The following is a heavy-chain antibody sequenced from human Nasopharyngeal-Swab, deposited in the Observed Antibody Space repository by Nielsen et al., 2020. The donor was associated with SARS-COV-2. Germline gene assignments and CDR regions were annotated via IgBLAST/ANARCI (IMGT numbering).Heavy chain of an antibody. V-gene: IGHV7-4-1*02. D-gene: IGHD6-13*01. CDR2: INTNTGNP. J-gene: IGHJ4*02. CDR3: ARSEIAAAVRGCGY. CDR1: GYTFTDYA. Sequence: ASVKVSCKASGYTFTDYAMNWVRQAPGQGLEWMGWINTNTGNPTYAQGFTGRSVFSLDTSVSTAYLQINSLKAEDTAIYYCARSEIAAAVRGCGYWGQGTLISVSA.